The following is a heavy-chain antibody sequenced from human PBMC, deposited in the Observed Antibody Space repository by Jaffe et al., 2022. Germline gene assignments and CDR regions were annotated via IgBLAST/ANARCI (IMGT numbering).Heavy chain of an antibody. CDR2: IRSKAYGGTT. CDR1: GFTFGDYA. J-gene: IGHJ4*02. Sequence: EVQLVESGGGLVQPGRSLRLSCTASGFTFGDYAMSWVRQAPGKGLEWVGFIRSKAYGGTTEYAASVKGRFTISRDDSKSIAYLQMNSLKTEDTAVYYCTRVSSSGWYYFDYWGQGTLVTVSS. CDR3: TRVSSSGWYYFDY. D-gene: IGHD6-19*01. V-gene: IGHV3-49*04.